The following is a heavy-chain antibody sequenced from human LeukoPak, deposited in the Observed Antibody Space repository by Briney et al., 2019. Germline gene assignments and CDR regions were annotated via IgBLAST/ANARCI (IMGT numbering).Heavy chain of an antibody. J-gene: IGHJ3*02. V-gene: IGHV1-8*01. CDR1: GYTFTSYD. D-gene: IGHD3-16*02. CDR2: MNPNSGNT. Sequence: GATVTVSCKASGYTFTSYDINWVRQATGQGLEWMGWMNPNSGNTGYAQKFQGRVTMTRNTSTSTAYMELSSLRSEDTAVYYCARVYDYVWGSYRYNPDAFDIWGQGTMVTVSS. CDR3: ARVYDYVWGSYRYNPDAFDI.